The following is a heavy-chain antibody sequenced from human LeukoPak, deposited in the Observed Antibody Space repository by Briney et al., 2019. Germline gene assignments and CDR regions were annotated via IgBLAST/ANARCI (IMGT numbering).Heavy chain of an antibody. CDR2: ISGSGGST. J-gene: IGHJ5*02. CDR3: AKGAVAHRGGWFDP. V-gene: IGHV3-23*01. CDR1: GFTFSSYA. D-gene: IGHD6-19*01. Sequence: AAGSLRLSCAASGFTFSSYAMSWVRQAPGKGLEWVSAISGSGGSTYYADSVKGRFTISRDNSKNTRYLQMNSLRAEDTAVYYCAKGAVAHRGGWFDPWGQGTLVTVSS.